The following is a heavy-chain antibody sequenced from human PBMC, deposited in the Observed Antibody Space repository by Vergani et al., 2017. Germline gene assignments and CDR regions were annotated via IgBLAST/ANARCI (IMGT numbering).Heavy chain of an antibody. CDR3: AISPEESYYDSSGNDAFDI. CDR2: IKQDGSEK. J-gene: IGHJ3*02. D-gene: IGHD3-22*01. Sequence: EVQLVESGGGLVQPGGSLRLSCAASGFTFSSYWMSWVRQAPGKGLEWVANIKQDGSEKYYVDSVKGRFTISRDNAKNSLYLQMNSLRAEDTAVYYCAISPEESYYDSSGNDAFDIWGQGTMVTVSS. CDR1: GFTFSSYW. V-gene: IGHV3-7*01.